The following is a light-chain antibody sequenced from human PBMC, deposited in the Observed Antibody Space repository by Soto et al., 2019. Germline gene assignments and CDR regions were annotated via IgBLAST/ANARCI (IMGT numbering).Light chain of an antibody. CDR1: QSISTF. V-gene: IGKV1-5*01. CDR2: DAS. CDR3: QQYDSYSWT. J-gene: IGKJ1*01. Sequence: DIKMSQSPSTLSASAGDTVTITCRASQSISTFLAWYQQKPGKAPKLLIFDASSLKSGVPSRFSGSGSGTEFTLTISSLQPDDFATYYCQQYDSYSWTFGQGTKVDI.